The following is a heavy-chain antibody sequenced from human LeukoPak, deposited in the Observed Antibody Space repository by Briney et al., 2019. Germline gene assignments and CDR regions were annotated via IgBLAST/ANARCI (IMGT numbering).Heavy chain of an antibody. V-gene: IGHV3-7*04. CDR2: IKQDGSEK. D-gene: IGHD6-19*01. Sequence: GGSLRLSCAASGFTFSSYWMSWVRQAPGKGLEWVANIKQDGSEKYYADSVKGRFTISRDNAKNSLNLQMNSLRAEDTAVYYCARDVGIAVAGTSSRVDAFDIWGQGTMVTVSS. CDR1: GFTFSSYW. CDR3: ARDVGIAVAGTSSRVDAFDI. J-gene: IGHJ3*02.